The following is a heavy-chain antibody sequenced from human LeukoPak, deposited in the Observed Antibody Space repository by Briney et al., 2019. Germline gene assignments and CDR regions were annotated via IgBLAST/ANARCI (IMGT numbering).Heavy chain of an antibody. V-gene: IGHV4-61*02. CDR2: VSTTGST. CDR1: GGSISSGRYY. Sequence: SETLSLTCTVSGGSISSGRYYWSWIRQPAGKGLEWIGRVSTTGSTNYNPSLKSRVTISLDTSKNQFSLKLSSVTAADTAVYYCATSPPPRYCSSTSCRTHFDYWGQGTLVTVSS. CDR3: ATSPPPRYCSSTSCRTHFDY. J-gene: IGHJ4*02. D-gene: IGHD2-2*01.